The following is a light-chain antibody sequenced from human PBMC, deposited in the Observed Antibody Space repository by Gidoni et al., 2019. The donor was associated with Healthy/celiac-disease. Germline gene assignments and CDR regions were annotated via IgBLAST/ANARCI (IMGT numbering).Light chain of an antibody. CDR3: QQLNSYPRT. CDR2: AAT. V-gene: IGKV1-9*01. Sequence: DIQLNQSPSFLSASVGDRVTITCRARQCISSFLAWYQQKPGKAPKLLIYAATTLQSGVPSRFSGSGSGTEFTLTINSLQPDDFATYYCQQLNSYPRTFGQGTKVEIK. CDR1: QCISSF. J-gene: IGKJ1*01.